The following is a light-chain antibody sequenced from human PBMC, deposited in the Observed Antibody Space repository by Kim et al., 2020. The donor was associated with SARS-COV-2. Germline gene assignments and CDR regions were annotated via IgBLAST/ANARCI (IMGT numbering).Light chain of an antibody. CDR1: QSVTSAY. Sequence: ENVLTQSPGTLSLSPGERATLSCRASQSVTSAYLAWYQQRPGQAPRLLIFGASSRAAGIPDRFSGSGSGTDFTLAISRLEPEDFAVYYCQQYGTLPRTFGQGTKVEI. CDR3: QQYGTLPRT. CDR2: GAS. J-gene: IGKJ1*01. V-gene: IGKV3-20*01.